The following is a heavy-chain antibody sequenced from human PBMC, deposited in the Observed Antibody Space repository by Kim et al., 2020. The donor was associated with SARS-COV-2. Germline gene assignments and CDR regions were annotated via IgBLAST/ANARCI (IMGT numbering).Heavy chain of an antibody. V-gene: IGHV3-23*03. CDR1: RFTFNTYA. CDR2: IFSGGTGT. CDR3: AKAGGSRSSSFDY. D-gene: IGHD3-10*01. Sequence: GGSLRLSCAASRFTFNTYAMAWVRQAPGKGLEWVSIIFSGGTGTYYADSVKGRFTISRDNSKNTLYLQMNSLRAEDTAVYYCAKAGGSRSSSFDYWGQGT. J-gene: IGHJ4*02.